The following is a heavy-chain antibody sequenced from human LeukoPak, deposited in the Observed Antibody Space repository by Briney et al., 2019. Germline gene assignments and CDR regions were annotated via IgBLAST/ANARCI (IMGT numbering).Heavy chain of an antibody. V-gene: IGHV4-59*01. Sequence: SETLSLTCTVSGGSINNYYWSWIRQPPGKGLEWIGYISYSGSATYNPSLKSRVTISVDTSKNQFSLKVSSVTAADTAVYYCARDSTDWYARWFDPWGQGTLVTVSS. D-gene: IGHD2-2*01. J-gene: IGHJ5*02. CDR3: ARDSTDWYARWFDP. CDR2: ISYSGSA. CDR1: GGSINNYY.